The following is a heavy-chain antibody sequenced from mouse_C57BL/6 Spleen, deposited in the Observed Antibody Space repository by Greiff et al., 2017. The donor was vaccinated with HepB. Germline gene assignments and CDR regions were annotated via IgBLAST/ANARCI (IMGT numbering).Heavy chain of an antibody. Sequence: VQLKESGPELVKPGASVKISCKASGYSFTGYYMNWVKQSPEKSLEWIGEINPSTGGTTYNQKFKAKATLTVDKSSSTAYMQLKSLTSEDSAVYYWASLTTEGFDYWGQGTTLTVSS. CDR1: GYSFTGYY. D-gene: IGHD1-1*01. CDR2: INPSTGGT. CDR3: ASLTTEGFDY. J-gene: IGHJ2*01. V-gene: IGHV1-42*01.